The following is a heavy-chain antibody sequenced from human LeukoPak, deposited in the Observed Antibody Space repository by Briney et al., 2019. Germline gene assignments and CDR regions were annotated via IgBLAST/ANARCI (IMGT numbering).Heavy chain of an antibody. CDR3: ARRDVLEI. CDR1: GFALSSYW. Sequence: GGSLRLSCAASGFALSSYWMHWVRQVPGKGLAWVSRINSDRSTTGYADSVKGRFTISRDNAKNTLYLQMNSLRAEDTAVYYCARRDVLEIWGQGTLVTVSS. V-gene: IGHV3-74*01. CDR2: INSDRSTT. J-gene: IGHJ3*02.